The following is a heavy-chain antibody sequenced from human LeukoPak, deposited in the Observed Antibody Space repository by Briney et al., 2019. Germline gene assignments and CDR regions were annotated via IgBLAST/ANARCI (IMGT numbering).Heavy chain of an antibody. Sequence: GGSLRLPCAPSGFTFSKYVMRGAPQAPGRGREWVSSIRTWGGSTYYAPSVKGRFTISRDNSKNPLYPQRNTLRAANTAVFFFAKDARAYGSGLLDYWGQGTLVTVSS. J-gene: IGHJ4*02. CDR1: GFTFSKYV. V-gene: IGHV3-23*01. D-gene: IGHD3-10*01. CDR2: IRTWGGST. CDR3: AKDARAYGSGLLDY.